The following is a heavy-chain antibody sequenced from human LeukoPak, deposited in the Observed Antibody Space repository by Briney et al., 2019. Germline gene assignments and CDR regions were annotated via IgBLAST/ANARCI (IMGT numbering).Heavy chain of an antibody. D-gene: IGHD3-10*01. J-gene: IGHJ6*02. CDR1: GGSFSGYY. CDR3: ARGRSRGYYYGMDV. CDR2: INHSGST. Sequence: SETLSLTCADYGGSFSGYYWSWIRQPPGKGLEWIGEINHSGSTNYNPSLKSRVTISVDTSKNQFSLKLSSVTAADTAVYYCARGRSRGYYYGMDVWGQGTTVTVSS. V-gene: IGHV4-34*01.